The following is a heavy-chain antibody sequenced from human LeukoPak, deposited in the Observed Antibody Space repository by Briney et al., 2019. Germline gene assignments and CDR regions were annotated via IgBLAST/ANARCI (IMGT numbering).Heavy chain of an antibody. CDR3: ARLDYCSSTSCYTAFDY. CDR2: IHYSGSA. CDR1: GGSIASYY. V-gene: IGHV4-59*01. D-gene: IGHD2-2*02. J-gene: IGHJ4*02. Sequence: NSSETLSLTCTVSGGSIASYYWSWIRQPPGKGLEWIGYIHYSGSASYNPSLKSRVTISVDTSKNQFSLKLSSVTAADTAVYYCARLDYCSSTSCYTAFDYWGQGTLVTVSS.